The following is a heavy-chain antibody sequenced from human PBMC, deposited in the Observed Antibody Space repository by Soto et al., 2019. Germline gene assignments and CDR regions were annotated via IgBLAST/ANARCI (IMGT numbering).Heavy chain of an antibody. J-gene: IGHJ4*02. Sequence: QVQLQESGPGLVKPSGTLSLTCAVSGGSITSNNWWSWVRQPPGKGLEWIGEIYYSGNTNYNPSLRGRVSMSVDKSQNQFSLWLTSVTAADTAVYYCARGFGHTSSWYFDLWGQGILITVFS. V-gene: IGHV4-4*02. CDR2: IYYSGNT. D-gene: IGHD6-13*01. CDR3: ARGFGHTSSWYFDL. CDR1: GGSITSNNW.